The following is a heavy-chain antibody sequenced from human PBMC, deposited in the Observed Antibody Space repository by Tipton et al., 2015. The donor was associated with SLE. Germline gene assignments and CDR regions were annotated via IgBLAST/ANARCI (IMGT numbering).Heavy chain of an antibody. CDR2: ISYDGSNK. CDR3: AREELLLDAFDI. Sequence: QLVQSGGGVVQPGRSLRLSCAASGFTFSSYAMHWVRQAPGKGLEWVAVISYDGSNKYYADSVKGRFTISRDNSKNTLYLQMNSLRAEDTAVYYCAREELLLDAFDIWGQGTMVTVSS. J-gene: IGHJ3*02. V-gene: IGHV3-30*04. D-gene: IGHD2-21*02. CDR1: GFTFSSYA.